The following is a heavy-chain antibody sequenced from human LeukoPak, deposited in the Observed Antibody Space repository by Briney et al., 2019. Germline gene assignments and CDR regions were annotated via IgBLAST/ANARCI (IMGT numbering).Heavy chain of an antibody. J-gene: IGHJ4*02. D-gene: IGHD6-19*01. V-gene: IGHV3-48*04. CDR2: INSDIYSNTI. Sequence: GSLRLSCAASGFTLSSYSMNWVRQAPGKGLEWISYINSDIYSNTIYYADSVKGRFTISRGNAKNSVYLQMSSLRAEDTAVYYCARLQWLQTGRDFFDYWGQGTLVTVSS. CDR1: GFTLSSYS. CDR3: ARLQWLQTGRDFFDY.